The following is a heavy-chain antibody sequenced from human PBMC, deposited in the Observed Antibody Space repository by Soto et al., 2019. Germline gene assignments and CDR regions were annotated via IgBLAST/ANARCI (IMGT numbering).Heavy chain of an antibody. D-gene: IGHD6-19*01. J-gene: IGHJ5*01. CDR2: ITTGNDYI. V-gene: IGHV3-21*01. CDR3: ARDSYSSLIDS. Sequence: GGSLRLSCVDSGFTLSFYSMSWVRQTPGKGLEWVSSITTGNDYISYADSVKGRFTISRDNAKNPLFLRMNSLRADDTALYFCARDSYSSLIDSWGQGTLVTVSS. CDR1: GFTLSFYS.